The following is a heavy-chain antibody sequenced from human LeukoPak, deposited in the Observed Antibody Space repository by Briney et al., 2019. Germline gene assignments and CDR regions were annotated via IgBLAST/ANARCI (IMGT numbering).Heavy chain of an antibody. CDR1: GFSLSTSGMC. J-gene: IGHJ4*02. CDR3: ARTRRLWSSWYFDY. V-gene: IGHV2-70*11. CDR2: IDWDDDK. D-gene: IGHD6-13*01. Sequence: ESGPTLVNPTQTLTLTCTFSGFSLSTSGMCVSWIRQPPGKALEWLARIDWDDDKYYSTSLKTRLTISKDTSKNQVVLTMTNMDPVDTATYYCARTRRLWSSWYFDYWGQGTLVTVSS.